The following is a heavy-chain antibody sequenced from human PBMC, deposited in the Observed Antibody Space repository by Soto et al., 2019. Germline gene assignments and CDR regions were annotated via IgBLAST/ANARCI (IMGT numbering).Heavy chain of an antibody. CDR3: AKIPISSTWLDFDY. J-gene: IGHJ4*02. CDR2: INHSGST. CDR1: GGSFSGYY. V-gene: IGHV4-34*01. Sequence: PSETLSLTCAVYGGSFSGYYWSWIRQSPGKGLEWIGDINHSGSTIYNPSLGTGVTISLDTSKNQFSLKVSSVTAEDTAVYYCAKIPISSTWLDFDYWGQGTLVTVSS. D-gene: IGHD6-13*01.